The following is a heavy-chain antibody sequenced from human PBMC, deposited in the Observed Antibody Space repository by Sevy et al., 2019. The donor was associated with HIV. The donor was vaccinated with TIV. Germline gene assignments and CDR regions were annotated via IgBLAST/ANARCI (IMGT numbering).Heavy chain of an antibody. J-gene: IGHJ4*02. D-gene: IGHD5-18*01. CDR3: ARAVSIQLWNYYFEY. Sequence: GGSLRLSCAASGFTFSSYAMHWVRQAPGKGLEWVAVISYDGSNKYYADSVKGRFTISRDNSKNTLYLQMNSLRAEDTAVYYCARAVSIQLWNYYFEYWGQGTLVTVSS. V-gene: IGHV3-30-3*01. CDR1: GFTFSSYA. CDR2: ISYDGSNK.